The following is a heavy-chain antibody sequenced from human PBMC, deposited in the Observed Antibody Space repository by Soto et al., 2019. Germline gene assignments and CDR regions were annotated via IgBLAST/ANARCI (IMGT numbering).Heavy chain of an antibody. CDR1: GFAFSDYL. D-gene: IGHD6-19*01. V-gene: IGHV3-23*01. J-gene: IGHJ4*02. CDR3: AKLEWLEFGGDY. CDR2: ISASGEKP. Sequence: EVHLLESGGGVVQPGKSLKISCATSGFAFSDYLMTWVRQPPGPGLEWVSGISASGEKPYYADSVKGRFTISRDNSKNTLSLQMNSLRVEDTGIYYCAKLEWLEFGGDYWGQGTLVTVSS.